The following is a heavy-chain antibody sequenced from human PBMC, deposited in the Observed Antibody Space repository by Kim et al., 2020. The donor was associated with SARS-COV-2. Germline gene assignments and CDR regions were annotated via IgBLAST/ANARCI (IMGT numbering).Heavy chain of an antibody. D-gene: IGHD4-17*01. Sequence: SETLSLTCTVSGGSISSYYWSWIRQPPGKGLEWIGYIYYSGSTNYNPSLKSRVTISVDTSKNQFSLKLSSVTAADTAVYYCARGPTIIYGDYDPYYYGMDVWGQGTTVTVSS. J-gene: IGHJ6*02. CDR3: ARGPTIIYGDYDPYYYGMDV. CDR2: IYYSGST. CDR1: GGSISSYY. V-gene: IGHV4-59*01.